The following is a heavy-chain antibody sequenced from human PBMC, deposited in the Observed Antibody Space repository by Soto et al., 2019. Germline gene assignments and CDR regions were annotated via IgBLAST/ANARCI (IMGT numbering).Heavy chain of an antibody. V-gene: IGHV5-51*01. D-gene: IGHD6-13*01. Sequence: GESLKISCKGSGYSFTSYWIGWVRQMPGKGLEWMGIIYPGDSDTRYSPSFQGQVTISADKSISTAYLQWSSLKASDTAMYYCARHISEWQQLGGRFDPWGQGTLVTVSS. CDR3: ARHISEWQQLGGRFDP. CDR1: GYSFTSYW. CDR2: IYPGDSDT. J-gene: IGHJ5*02.